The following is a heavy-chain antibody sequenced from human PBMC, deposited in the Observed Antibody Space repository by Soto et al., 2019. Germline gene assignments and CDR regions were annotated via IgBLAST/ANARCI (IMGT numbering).Heavy chain of an antibody. V-gene: IGHV1-18*01. CDR2: ISAYNGNT. CDR1: GYTFTSYG. D-gene: IGHD3-9*01. Sequence: ASVKVSCQASGYTFTSYGISWVRQAPGQGLEWMGWISAYNGNTNYAQKLQGRVTMTTDTSTSTAYMELRSLRSADTAVYYCAREGYYDILTGSYPYYYYGMDVWGQGTTVTVSS. J-gene: IGHJ6*02. CDR3: AREGYYDILTGSYPYYYYGMDV.